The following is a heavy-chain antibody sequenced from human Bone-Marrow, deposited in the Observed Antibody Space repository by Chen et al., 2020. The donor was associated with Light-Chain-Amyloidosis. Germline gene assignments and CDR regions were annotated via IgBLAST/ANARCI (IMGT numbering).Heavy chain of an antibody. CDR2: VSGSTVST. CDR1: VFNFSSLG. J-gene: IGHJ4*02. V-gene: IGHV3-23*04. D-gene: IGHD3-10*01. CDR3: TRKGGYFDF. Sequence: EVQLVESGGGLVQPGWSPRLSCATSVFNFSSLGMSWVRQAQGKGLEWVSTVSGSTVSTYYAGAVKGRFIISRDNSKSTLYLQMNSLRAGDTAVYFCTRKGGYFDFWGQGSLVTVSS.